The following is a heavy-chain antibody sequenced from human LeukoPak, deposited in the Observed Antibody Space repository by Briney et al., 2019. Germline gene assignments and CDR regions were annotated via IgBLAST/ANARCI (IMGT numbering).Heavy chain of an antibody. V-gene: IGHV3-30*02. CDR3: AKGVGYCSSTSCYYYHYYMDV. CDR2: IRYDGSNK. CDR1: GFTFSSYG. D-gene: IGHD2-2*01. J-gene: IGHJ6*03. Sequence: GGSLRLSCAASGFTFSSYGMHWVRQAPGKGLEWVAFIRYDGSNKYYADSVKGRFTISRDNSKNTLYLQMNSLRAEDTAVYYCAKGVGYCSSTSCYYYHYYMDVWGKGTTDTVSS.